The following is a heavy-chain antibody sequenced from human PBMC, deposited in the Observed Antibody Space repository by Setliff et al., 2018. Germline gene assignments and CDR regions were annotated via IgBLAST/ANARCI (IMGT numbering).Heavy chain of an antibody. Sequence: GGSLRLSCAASGFTFSSYSMNWVRQAPGKGLEWVSSISSSSSYIYYADSVKGRFTISRDNAKNSLYLQMNSLRAEDTAVYYCAPHSRSSDWRALDYWGQGTLVTVSS. CDR3: APHSRSSDWRALDY. CDR2: ISSSSSYI. CDR1: GFTFSSYS. V-gene: IGHV3-21*04. D-gene: IGHD2-2*01. J-gene: IGHJ4*02.